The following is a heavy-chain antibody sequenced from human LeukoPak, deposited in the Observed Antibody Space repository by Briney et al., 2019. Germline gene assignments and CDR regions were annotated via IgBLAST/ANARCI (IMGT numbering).Heavy chain of an antibody. CDR2: ISAYNGNT. D-gene: IGHD2-2*03. CDR1: GYTFTSYG. Sequence: ASVKVPCTASGYTFTSYGISWVRQAPGQGLESMGWISAYNGNTNYAQKLHGRVTMTTDTSTSTAYMERRSLRSDVTAVYYCARDGYCSSTSCYWAYFDHWGQGTLVTVST. V-gene: IGHV1-18*01. J-gene: IGHJ4*02. CDR3: ARDGYCSSTSCYWAYFDH.